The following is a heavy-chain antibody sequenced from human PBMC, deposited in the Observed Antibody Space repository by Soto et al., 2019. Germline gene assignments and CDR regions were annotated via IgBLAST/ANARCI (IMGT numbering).Heavy chain of an antibody. D-gene: IGHD2-21*02. CDR1: GFTFSDYY. CDR3: ARGSVAVTDVPPAIDIQH. CDR2: IGGSTYT. Sequence: PGGSLRLSCAASGFTFSDYYMSWIRQSPGEGLEWISYIGGSTYTKYADSVKGRFTISRDNAKNSLFLQMNSLRAEDTAMYYCARGSVAVTDVPPAIDIQHRGQRALLPVSS. J-gene: IGHJ1*01. V-gene: IGHV3-11*05.